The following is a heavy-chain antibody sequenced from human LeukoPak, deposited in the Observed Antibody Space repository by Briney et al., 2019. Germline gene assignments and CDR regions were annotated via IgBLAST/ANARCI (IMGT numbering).Heavy chain of an antibody. V-gene: IGHV1-18*01. CDR3: ARDPTTVTTGHTDY. CDR1: GYTFTSYG. J-gene: IGHJ4*02. CDR2: ISAYNGNT. D-gene: IGHD4-17*01. Sequence: ASVKVSCKASGYTFTSYGISWVRQAPGQALEWMGWISAYNGNTNYAQKLQGRVTMTTDTSTSTAYMELRSLRSDDTAVYYCARDPTTVTTGHTDYWGQGTLVTVSS.